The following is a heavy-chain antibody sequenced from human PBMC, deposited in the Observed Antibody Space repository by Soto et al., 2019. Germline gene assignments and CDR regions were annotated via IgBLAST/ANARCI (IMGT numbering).Heavy chain of an antibody. CDR3: AKDTSGTSGVPDI. D-gene: IGHD3-10*01. J-gene: IGHJ3*02. Sequence: EVQLVESGGGLVQPGRSLRLSCAASGFTFDDYAMHWVRQAPGKGLEWVSGISWNSGSIGYADSVKGRFTISRDNVKNSLYLQMNSLRAEATALYYCAKDTSGTSGVPDIWGQGTMVTVSS. V-gene: IGHV3-9*01. CDR2: ISWNSGSI. CDR1: GFTFDDYA.